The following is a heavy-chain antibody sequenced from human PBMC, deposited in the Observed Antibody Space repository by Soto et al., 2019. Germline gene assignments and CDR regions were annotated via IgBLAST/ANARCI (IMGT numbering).Heavy chain of an antibody. Sequence: QVQLVESGGGVVQPGRSRRLSCAASGFPFSNYAMHWVRQAPGKGLEWVAAILSDEINKYSADSVKGRFTISGDNSKNTLYLQMNSRRPEDTAVYYCAIIATSGGGDAFDIWGQGKMVTVSS. CDR1: GFPFSNYA. J-gene: IGHJ3*02. D-gene: IGHD6-13*01. CDR2: ILSDEINK. V-gene: IGHV3-30-3*01. CDR3: AIIATSGGGDAFDI.